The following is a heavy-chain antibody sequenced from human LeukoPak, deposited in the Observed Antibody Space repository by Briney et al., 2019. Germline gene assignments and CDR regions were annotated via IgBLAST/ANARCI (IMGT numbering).Heavy chain of an antibody. J-gene: IGHJ5*02. CDR3: ARGKGWDKDSSGQNNWFDP. CDR2: INPSGGST. D-gene: IGHD3-22*01. CDR1: GYTFTSYY. V-gene: IGHV1-46*01. Sequence: ASVKVSCKASGYTFTSYYMHWVRQAPGQGLEWMGIINPSGGSTSYAQKFQGRITMTRDTSTSTVYMELSSLRSEDTAGYYCARGKGWDKDSSGQNNWFDPWGQGTLVTVSP.